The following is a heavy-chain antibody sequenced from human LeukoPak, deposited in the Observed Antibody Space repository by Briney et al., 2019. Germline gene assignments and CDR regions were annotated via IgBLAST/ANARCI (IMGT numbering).Heavy chain of an antibody. CDR1: GGSISSYY. Sequence: SETLSLTCTVSGGSISSYYWSWIRQPPGKGLEWIGYIYTSGSTNYNPSLKSRVTISVDTSKNQFSLKLSSVTAADTAVYYCAGLRYYDSSGYGFDYWGQGTLVTVSS. CDR3: AGLRYYDSSGYGFDY. CDR2: IYTSGST. D-gene: IGHD3-22*01. J-gene: IGHJ4*02. V-gene: IGHV4-4*09.